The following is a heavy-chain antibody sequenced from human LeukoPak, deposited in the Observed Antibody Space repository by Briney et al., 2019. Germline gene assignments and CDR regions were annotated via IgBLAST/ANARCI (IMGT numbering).Heavy chain of an antibody. D-gene: IGHD6-25*01. V-gene: IGHV4-59*01. CDR1: GGSFSGYY. CDR2: IYYSGST. J-gene: IGHJ3*02. Sequence: SETLSLTCAVYGGSFSGYYWSWIRQPPGKGLEWIGYIYYSGSTNYNPSLKSRVTISLDTSKNHFSLKLSSVTAADTAIYYCARVAGAFDIWGQGTMVTVSS. CDR3: ARVAGAFDI.